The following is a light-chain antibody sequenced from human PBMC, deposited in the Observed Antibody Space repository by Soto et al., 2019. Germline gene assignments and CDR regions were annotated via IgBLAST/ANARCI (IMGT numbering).Light chain of an antibody. J-gene: IGKJ2*01. V-gene: IGKV3-11*01. CDR3: QQRSNGPAYT. CDR2: DSS. Sequence: EIVLTQSPATLSLSPGERATLSCRASQSISSFLAWYQQKPGQAPRLLIYDSSNRATGIPARFSGSGSGTDFTLTISSLEPEDFAVYYRQQRSNGPAYTFGQGTKLEIK. CDR1: QSISSF.